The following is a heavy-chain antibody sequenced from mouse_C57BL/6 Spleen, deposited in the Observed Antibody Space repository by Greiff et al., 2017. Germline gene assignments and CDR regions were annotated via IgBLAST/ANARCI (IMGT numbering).Heavy chain of an antibody. D-gene: IGHD4-1*01. CDR3: AKTGTDWYFDV. J-gene: IGHJ1*03. Sequence: VQLQQSGPELVQPGASVKISCKASGYSFTDYNMNWVKQSNGKNLEWIGVINPNYGTTSFNQKFKGKAPLTVDQSSSTAYMQLNSLTSEDSAVYYCAKTGTDWYFDVWGTGTTGTVSS. CDR1: GYSFTDYN. V-gene: IGHV1-39*01. CDR2: INPNYGTT.